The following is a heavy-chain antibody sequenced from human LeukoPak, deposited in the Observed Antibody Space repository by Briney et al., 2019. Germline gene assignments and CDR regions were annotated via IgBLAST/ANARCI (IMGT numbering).Heavy chain of an antibody. D-gene: IGHD6-13*01. J-gene: IGHJ3*02. Sequence: SETLSLTCTVSGYSISSGYYWGWIRQPPGKGLEWIGSIYHSGSTYYNPSLKSRVAISVDTSKNQFSLKLSSVTAADTAVYYCARGGIIAAAGAFDIWGQGTMVTVSS. CDR1: GYSISSGYY. CDR2: IYHSGST. CDR3: ARGGIIAAAGAFDI. V-gene: IGHV4-38-2*02.